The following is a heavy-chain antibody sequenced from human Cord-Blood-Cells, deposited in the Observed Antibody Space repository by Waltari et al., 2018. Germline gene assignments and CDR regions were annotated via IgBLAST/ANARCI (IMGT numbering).Heavy chain of an antibody. D-gene: IGHD5-12*01. CDR2: IIPIFGTA. J-gene: IGHJ6*02. CDR1: GGTFSSYA. CDR3: ARDRGSSGYDFYYYYGMDV. V-gene: IGHV1-69*01. Sequence: QVQLVQSGAEVKKPGSSVKVSCKASGGTFSSYASSWVRQAPGQGLEWMGGIIPIFGTANYAQKFQGRVTITADESASTAYMELSSLRSEDTAVYYCARDRGSSGYDFYYYYGMDVWGQGTTVTVSS.